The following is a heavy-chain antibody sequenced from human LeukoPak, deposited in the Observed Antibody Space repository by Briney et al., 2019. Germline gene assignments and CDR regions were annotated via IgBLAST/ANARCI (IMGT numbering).Heavy chain of an antibody. D-gene: IGHD3-22*01. J-gene: IGHJ4*02. CDR2: ISDSGGRT. Sequence: GGSLRLSCAISGITLSNYGMSWVRQAPGKGLEWVVGISDSGGRTKYADSVKGRFTISRDNSKNTLYLQMNSLRAEDTAVYFCAKRGVVIRVILVGFHKEAYYFDSWGQGALVTVSS. CDR1: GITLSNYG. CDR3: AKRGVVIRVILVGFHKEAYYFDS. V-gene: IGHV3-23*01.